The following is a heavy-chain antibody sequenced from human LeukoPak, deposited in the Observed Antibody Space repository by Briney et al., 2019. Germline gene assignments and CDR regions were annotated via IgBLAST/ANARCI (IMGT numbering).Heavy chain of an antibody. CDR2: VNQDGSGK. CDR3: ARDLDY. V-gene: IGHV3-7*01. J-gene: IGHJ4*02. CDR1: GFTFTNYW. Sequence: GGSLRLSCAASGFTFTNYWMDWVRQAPGKGLEWVANVNQDGSGKYYVDSVKGRSTISRDNAKNSLSLQMDSLRAEDTALYYCARDLDYWGQGTLVTVSS.